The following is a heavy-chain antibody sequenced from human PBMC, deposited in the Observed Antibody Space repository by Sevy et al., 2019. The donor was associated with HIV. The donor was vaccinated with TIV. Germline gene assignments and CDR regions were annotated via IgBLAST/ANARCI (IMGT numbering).Heavy chain of an antibody. Sequence: GGSLRLSCAASGFTFSSYAMHWVRQAPGKGLEWVAVISYDGSNKYYADSLKGRFTISRDNSKNTLYLQMNSLRAEDTAVSYCAREPKYYGSGSPSGYFDYWGQGTLVTVSS. D-gene: IGHD3-10*01. CDR2: ISYDGSNK. CDR3: AREPKYYGSGSPSGYFDY. V-gene: IGHV3-30-3*01. CDR1: GFTFSSYA. J-gene: IGHJ4*02.